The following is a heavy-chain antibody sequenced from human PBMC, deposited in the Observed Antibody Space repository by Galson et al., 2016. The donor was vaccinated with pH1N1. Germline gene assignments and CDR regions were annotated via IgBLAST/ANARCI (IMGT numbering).Heavy chain of an antibody. D-gene: IGHD4-23*01. J-gene: IGHJ2*01. V-gene: IGHV1-2*02. CDR3: ARSATLVGDWYFDL. CDR2: INPNSGGT. Sequence: SVKVSCKASGYTFTSYHVHWVRQAPGQGLEWMGSINPNSGGTNYAQSFQGRVTITRETSISTASMGLSMLRSDDTATYYCARSATLVGDWYFDLWGRGTLVPVSS. CDR1: GYTFTSYH.